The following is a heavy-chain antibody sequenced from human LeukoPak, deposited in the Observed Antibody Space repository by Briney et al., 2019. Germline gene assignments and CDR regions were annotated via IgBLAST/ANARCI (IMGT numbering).Heavy chain of an antibody. CDR1: GFTFSDHF. J-gene: IGHJ4*02. CDR2: SRNKAKSYTT. Sequence: GGSLSLSCAISGFTFSDHFVDWVRQAPGKGLEWVGRSRNKAKSYTTEYAASVKGRFTISRDDSKNSLYLQMDSLKTEDTAVYYCVRVGSVAGSDYLDYWGQGTLVTVSS. V-gene: IGHV3-72*01. CDR3: VRVGSVAGSDYLDY. D-gene: IGHD6-19*01.